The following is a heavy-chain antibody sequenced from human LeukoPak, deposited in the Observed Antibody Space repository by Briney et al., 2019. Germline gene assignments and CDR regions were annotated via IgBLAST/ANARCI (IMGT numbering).Heavy chain of an antibody. CDR3: ARRLGSSGRARGFDP. V-gene: IGHV1-18*01. J-gene: IGHJ5*02. Sequence: ASVKVSCKASGYTFTSYGISWVRQAPGQGLEWMGWISAYNGNTNYAQKFQGRVTMTRNTSISTAYMELSSLRSEDTAVYYCARRLGSSGRARGFDPWGQGTLVTVSS. CDR1: GYTFTSYG. D-gene: IGHD6-19*01. CDR2: ISAYNGNT.